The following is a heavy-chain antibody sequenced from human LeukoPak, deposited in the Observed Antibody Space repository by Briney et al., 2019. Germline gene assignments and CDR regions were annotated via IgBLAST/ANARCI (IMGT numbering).Heavy chain of an antibody. CDR3: ARENTEDAFDI. V-gene: IGHV3-48*03. Sequence: PGGSLRLSCAASGLIVSTYEMSWVRQAPGKGLEWVSYISSGGSPIYYADSVKGRFTISRDNAKNSLFLQMNSLRAEDTAVYYCARENTEDAFDIWGQGTMVTVSS. J-gene: IGHJ3*02. CDR1: GLIVSTYE. D-gene: IGHD1/OR15-1a*01. CDR2: ISSGGSPI.